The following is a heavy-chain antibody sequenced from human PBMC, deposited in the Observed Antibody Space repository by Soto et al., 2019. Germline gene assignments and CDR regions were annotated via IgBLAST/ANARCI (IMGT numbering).Heavy chain of an antibody. V-gene: IGHV3-48*02. CDR1: GFAFSSDD. CDR2: ISSSTSTI. J-gene: IGHJ6*02. CDR3: ARASGYYDTSGYYGAFYYYGMDV. D-gene: IGHD3-22*01. Sequence: EVQLVESRGGLVQPGGSLRLSCAASGFAFSSDDMHWVRQAPGKGLAWVSYISSSTSTIYYADSVKGRFTISRDNAKNSLYLQMNGLRDEDTAVYYCARASGYYDTSGYYGAFYYYGMDVWGQGTTVTVSS.